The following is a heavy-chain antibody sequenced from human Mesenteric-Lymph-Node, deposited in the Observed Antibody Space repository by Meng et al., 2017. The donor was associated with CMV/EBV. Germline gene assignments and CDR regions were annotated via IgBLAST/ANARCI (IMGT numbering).Heavy chain of an antibody. Sequence: ASVKVSCKASGYTFTSYDINWVRQATGQGLEWMGWMNPNSGNTGYAQKFQGRVTMTRNTSISTAYMELSSLRSEDTAVYYCARDHLDYDFWSGYYSYYYYGMDVWGQGTTVTVSS. CDR2: MNPNSGNT. CDR1: GYTFTSYD. J-gene: IGHJ6*02. V-gene: IGHV1-8*01. CDR3: ARDHLDYDFWSGYYSYYYYGMDV. D-gene: IGHD3-3*01.